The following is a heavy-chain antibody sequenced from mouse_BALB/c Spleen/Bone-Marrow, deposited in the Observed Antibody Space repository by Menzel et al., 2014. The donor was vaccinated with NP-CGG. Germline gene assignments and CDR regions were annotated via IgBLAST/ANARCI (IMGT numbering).Heavy chain of an antibody. Sequence: VQLQQSGAELVKPGASVKLSCTASGFNIKDTYMHWVKQRPEQGLEWIGRIDPANGNTKYDPMFQGKATITADTSSNTAYLQRSSLTSEDTAVYYCAGDGAYWGQGTLVTVSA. J-gene: IGHJ3*01. CDR1: GFNIKDTY. CDR3: AGDGAY. CDR2: IDPANGNT. V-gene: IGHV14-3*02. D-gene: IGHD3-3*01.